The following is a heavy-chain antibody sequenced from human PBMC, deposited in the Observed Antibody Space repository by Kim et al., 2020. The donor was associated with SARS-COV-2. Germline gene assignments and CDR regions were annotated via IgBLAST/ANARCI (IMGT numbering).Heavy chain of an antibody. D-gene: IGHD3-22*01. CDR1: GGTFSSYA. V-gene: IGHV1-69*06. CDR3: ARGGGDYYDSSGYLDY. CDR2: IIPIFGTA. Sequence: SVKVSCKASGGTFSSYAISWVRQAPGQGLEWMGGIIPIFGTANYAQKFQGRVTITADKSTSTAYMELSSLRSEDTAVYYCARGGGDYYDSSGYLDYWGQGTLVTVSS. J-gene: IGHJ4*02.